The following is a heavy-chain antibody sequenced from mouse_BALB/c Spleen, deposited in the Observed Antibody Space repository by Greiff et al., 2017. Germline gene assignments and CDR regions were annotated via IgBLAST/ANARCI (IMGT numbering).Heavy chain of an antibody. Sequence: EVKLVESGGGLVKPGGSLKLSCAASGFTFSSYAMSWVRQSPEKRLEWVAEISSGGSYTYYPDTVTGRFTISRDNAKNTLYLEMSSLRSEDTAMYYCARDEGTPFAYWGQGTLVTVSA. CDR1: GFTFSSYA. J-gene: IGHJ3*01. CDR3: ARDEGTPFAY. CDR2: ISSGGSYT. D-gene: IGHD3-3*01. V-gene: IGHV5-9-4*01.